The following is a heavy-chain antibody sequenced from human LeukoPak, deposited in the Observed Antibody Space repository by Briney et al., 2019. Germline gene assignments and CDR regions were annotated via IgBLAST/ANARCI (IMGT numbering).Heavy chain of an antibody. J-gene: IGHJ3*01. CDR1: GGSISSTTYY. D-gene: IGHD6-13*01. CDR3: ARISSSNWYNERGAFDV. V-gene: IGHV4-39*07. CDR2: FYFSGST. Sequence: SETLSLTCTVSGGSISSTTYYWGWIRQPPGKGLEWIGTFYFSGSTYYNPSLKSRVTISVDTSKNQFSLKLRSVTAADTAVYYCARISSSNWYNERGAFDVWGQGTMVTVSS.